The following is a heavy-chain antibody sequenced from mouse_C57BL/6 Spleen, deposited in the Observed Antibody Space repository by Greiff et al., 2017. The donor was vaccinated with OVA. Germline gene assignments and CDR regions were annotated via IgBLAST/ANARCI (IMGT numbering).Heavy chain of an antibody. CDR3: ARSSITTVVEGYWYFDV. D-gene: IGHD1-1*01. J-gene: IGHJ1*03. Sequence: VKLMESGAELMKPGASVKLSCKATGYTFTGYWIEWVKQRPGHGLEWIGEILPGSGSTNYNEKFKGKATFTADTSSNTAYMQLSSLTTEDSAIYYCARSSITTVVEGYWYFDVWGTGTTVTVSS. CDR2: ILPGSGST. CDR1: GYTFTGYW. V-gene: IGHV1-9*01.